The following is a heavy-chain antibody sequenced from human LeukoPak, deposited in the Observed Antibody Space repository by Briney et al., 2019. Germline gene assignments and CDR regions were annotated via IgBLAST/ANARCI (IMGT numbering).Heavy chain of an antibody. V-gene: IGHV3-30*02. D-gene: IGHD1-26*01. J-gene: IGHJ4*02. CDR2: IWYDGSKK. Sequence: PGGSLRLSCVASGLTFSTYGMHWVRQAPDKGLEWVALIWYDGSKKYYADSVKGRFTISRDNSKNTLYLEMNSLRAEDTAVYYCAKDYGWNGIVGAATGFDFWGQGTLVAVSS. CDR3: AKDYGWNGIVGAATGFDF. CDR1: GLTFSTYG.